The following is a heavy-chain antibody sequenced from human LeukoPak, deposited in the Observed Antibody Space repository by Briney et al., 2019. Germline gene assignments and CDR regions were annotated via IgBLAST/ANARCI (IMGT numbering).Heavy chain of an antibody. V-gene: IGHV3-23*01. D-gene: IGHD6-19*01. CDR2: ITGSGSST. J-gene: IGHJ4*02. Sequence: GGSLRLSCAASGFTVSSNSMSWVRQAPGKGLEWVSRITGSGSSTFYADSVKGRFTISRDNSKNTVSLQMSGLRAEDTAVYYCAKRERQSFAYWGQGTLVTVSS. CDR1: GFTVSSNS. CDR3: AKRERQSFAY.